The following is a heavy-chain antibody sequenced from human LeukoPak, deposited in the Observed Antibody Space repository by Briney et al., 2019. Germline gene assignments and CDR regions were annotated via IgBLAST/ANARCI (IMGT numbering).Heavy chain of an antibody. D-gene: IGHD1-26*01. V-gene: IGHV3-23*01. CDR1: GFTFSSYA. CDR3: AKDPHLISESYSESGATGD. J-gene: IGHJ4*02. Sequence: GGSLRLSCAASGFTFSSYAMSWVRQAPGKELEWVSAISGSGGSTYYADSVKGRFTISRDNSKNTLYLQMNSLRAEDTAVYYCAKDPHLISESYSESGATGDWGQGTLVTVSS. CDR2: ISGSGGST.